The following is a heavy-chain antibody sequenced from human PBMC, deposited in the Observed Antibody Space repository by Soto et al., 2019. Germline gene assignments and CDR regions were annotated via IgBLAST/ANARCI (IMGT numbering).Heavy chain of an antibody. J-gene: IGHJ5*02. D-gene: IGHD3-10*01. CDR2: MNPNSGNT. V-gene: IGHV1-8*01. CDR3: ARARSGGGGNGFDP. CDR1: GYTFTSYD. Sequence: QVQLVQSGAEVKKPGASVKVSCKASGYTFTSYDINWVRQATGQGLEWMGWMNPNSGNTAYAQKFQGRVNMTRNTSRRAAYMGLSSLRPADRAVLYLARARSGGGGNGFDPWGQGTLVTVSS.